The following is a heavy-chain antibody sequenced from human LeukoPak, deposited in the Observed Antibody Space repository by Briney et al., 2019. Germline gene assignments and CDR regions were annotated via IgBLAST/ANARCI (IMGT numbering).Heavy chain of an antibody. J-gene: IGHJ4*02. CDR2: INHSGST. V-gene: IGHV4-34*01. Sequence: SETLSLTCAVYGGSFSGYYWSWIRQPPGKGPEWIGEINHSGSTNYNPSLKSRVTISVDTSKNQFSLKLSSVTAADTAVYYCARGEITDYWGQGTLVTVSS. CDR3: ARGEITDY. CDR1: GGSFSGYY. D-gene: IGHD5-24*01.